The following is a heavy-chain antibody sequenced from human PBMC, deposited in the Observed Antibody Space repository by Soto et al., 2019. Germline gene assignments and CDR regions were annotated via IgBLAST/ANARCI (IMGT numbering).Heavy chain of an antibody. CDR1: GFTSSDYD. J-gene: IGHJ3*02. Sequence: QVQLVESGGDVVQPGRSLRLSCVASGFTSSDYDIYWVRQAPGKGPEWVALLSFDGDKKYYADSVKGRFTTSRDNSKNTLYLQMDSLRTEVTAMYYCARDPTRDFYGGFDIWGQGTMVTVSS. V-gene: IGHV3-30-3*01. CDR3: ARDPTRDFYGGFDI. D-gene: IGHD3-3*01. CDR2: LSFDGDKK.